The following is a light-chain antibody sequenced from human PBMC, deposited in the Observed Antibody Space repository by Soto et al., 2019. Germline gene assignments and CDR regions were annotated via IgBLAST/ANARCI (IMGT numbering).Light chain of an antibody. CDR1: SSNIGSNF. J-gene: IGLJ2*01. V-gene: IGLV1-51*01. CDR3: GTWDSSLSAV. Sequence: QSVLTQPPSVSAAPGQKVTIYCSGSSSNIGSNFVSWYQQLPGTAPKLLIYEDNKRPSGIPDRFSGSKSGTSATLGITVLQTGDEADYYCGTWDSSLSAVFGGGTKVTVL. CDR2: EDN.